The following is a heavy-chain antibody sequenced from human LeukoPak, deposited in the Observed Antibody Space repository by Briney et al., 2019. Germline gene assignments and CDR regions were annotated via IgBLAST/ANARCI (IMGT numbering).Heavy chain of an antibody. J-gene: IGHJ3*02. CDR1: GYTFTSYG. CDR2: ISAYNGNT. Sequence: SVKVSCKASGYTFTSYGISWMRQAPGQGLEWMGWISAYNGNTNYAQKLQGRVTMTTDTSTSTAYMELRSLRSDDTAVYYCARRIAAAGHDAFDIWGQGTMVTVSS. V-gene: IGHV1-18*01. CDR3: ARRIAAAGHDAFDI. D-gene: IGHD6-13*01.